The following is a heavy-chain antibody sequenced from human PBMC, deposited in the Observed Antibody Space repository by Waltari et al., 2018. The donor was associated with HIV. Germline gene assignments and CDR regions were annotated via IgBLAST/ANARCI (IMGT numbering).Heavy chain of an antibody. J-gene: IGHJ3*02. CDR3: ARLSTILHTFDK. V-gene: IGHV3-9*01. D-gene: IGHD3-3*02. Sequence: DVQLVESGGDLVQPGRSLRLSCAGSGFIFDDYAMDWVRQGPGRGLEWVGCLSWNGGTMDYADSLKCRFTVSRENANNSLYLQMNNLRPDDTALYFCARLSTILHTFDKWGRGTMVTVSS. CDR1: GFIFDDYA. CDR2: LSWNGGTM.